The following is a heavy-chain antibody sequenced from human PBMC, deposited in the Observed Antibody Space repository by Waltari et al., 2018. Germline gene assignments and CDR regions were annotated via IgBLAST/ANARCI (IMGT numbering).Heavy chain of an antibody. CDR2: IGGSSGST. Sequence: QVQLHESGPGPVTPSETLSRTRAVPGGAMSSGYCRSSIRPPPGKGLEWIGYIGGSSGSTSYNPSLKSRVTISKDTSKNQYSLKLSSVTAADTAVFYCARNFGSGSWGQIDYWGQGVLVTVSS. CDR1: GGAMSSGYC. D-gene: IGHD6-13*01. V-gene: IGHV4-28*01. CDR3: ARNFGSGSWGQIDY. J-gene: IGHJ4*02.